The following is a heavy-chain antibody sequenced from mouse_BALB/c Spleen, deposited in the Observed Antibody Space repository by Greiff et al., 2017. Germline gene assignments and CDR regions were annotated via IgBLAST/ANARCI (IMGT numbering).Heavy chain of an antibody. CDR2: INPSNGGT. CDR1: GYTFTSYY. Sequence: QVQLQQPGAELVKPGASVKLSCKASGYTFTSYYMYWVKQRPGQGLEWIGGINPSNGGTNFNEKFKSKATLTVDKSSSTAYMQLSSLTSEDSAVYYCTRSVGLYAMDYWGQGTAVTGSS. CDR3: TRSVGLYAMDY. V-gene: IGHV1S81*02. D-gene: IGHD1-1*02. J-gene: IGHJ4*01.